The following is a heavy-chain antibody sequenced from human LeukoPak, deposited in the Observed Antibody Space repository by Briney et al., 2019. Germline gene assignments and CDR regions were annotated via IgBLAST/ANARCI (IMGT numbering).Heavy chain of an antibody. J-gene: IGHJ4*02. CDR1: GFTFSSYA. Sequence: GSLRLSCAASGFTFSSYAMHWVRQAPGKGLEWVAVISYDGSNKYYADSVKGRFTISRDNSKNTLYLQMNSLRAEDTAVYYCARAGYGDYDTPDHWGQGTLVTVSS. V-gene: IGHV3-30-3*01. D-gene: IGHD4-17*01. CDR3: ARAGYGDYDTPDH. CDR2: ISYDGSNK.